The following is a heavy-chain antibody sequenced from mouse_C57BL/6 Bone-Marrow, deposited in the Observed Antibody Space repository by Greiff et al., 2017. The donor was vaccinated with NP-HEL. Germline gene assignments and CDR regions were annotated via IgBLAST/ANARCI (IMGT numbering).Heavy chain of an antibody. D-gene: IGHD2-4*01. J-gene: IGHJ4*01. CDR3: TRALYYDYQYYYAMDY. CDR1: GYTFTSYW. CDR2: IYPGNSDT. Sequence: VQLQQSGTVLARPGASVKMSCKTSGYTFTSYWMHWVKQRPGQGLEWIGAIYPGNSDTSYNQKFKGKAKLTAVTSASTAYMELSSLTNEDSAVYYCTRALYYDYQYYYAMDYWGQGTSVTVSS. V-gene: IGHV1-5*01.